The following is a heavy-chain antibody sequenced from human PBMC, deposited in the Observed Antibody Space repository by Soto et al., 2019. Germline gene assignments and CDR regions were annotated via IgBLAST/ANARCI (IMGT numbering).Heavy chain of an antibody. V-gene: IGHV1-8*02. CDR1: GYDFTAYD. CDR3: GRGPSPRAPAGGTPYYYAMDV. D-gene: IGHD6-13*01. CDR2: MNPINGAT. Sequence: SVKVSCKASGYDFTAYDINWVRQASGQGLEWMGWMNPINGATGSARRFQGRVSMTRNTATGTAYLELTSLRSDDTAVYYCGRGPSPRAPAGGTPYYYAMDVWG. J-gene: IGHJ6*02.